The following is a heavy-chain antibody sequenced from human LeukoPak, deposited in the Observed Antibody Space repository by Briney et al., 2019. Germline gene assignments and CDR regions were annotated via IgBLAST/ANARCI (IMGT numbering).Heavy chain of an antibody. Sequence: GGSLRLSCAASGFTFSSYSMNWVRQAPGKGLEWVSSISSSSYYIYYADSVKGRFTVSRDNSKNTLFLQMNSLRAEDTAVYYCAGTYCNGGDCYTWFDPWGQGTLVTVSS. CDR3: AGTYCNGGDCYTWFDP. CDR1: GFTFSSYS. CDR2: ISSSSYYI. J-gene: IGHJ5*02. V-gene: IGHV3-21*01. D-gene: IGHD2-21*02.